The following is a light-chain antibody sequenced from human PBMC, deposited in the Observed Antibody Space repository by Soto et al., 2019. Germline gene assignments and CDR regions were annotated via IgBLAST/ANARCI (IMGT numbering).Light chain of an antibody. CDR2: DAS. CDR1: QGINKY. Sequence: DIQMTQSPSSLSASVGDRITITCRASQGINKYLNWYQQKPGKAPKVMIYDASNLEKGVPSRFSWGGCGKYFTLTTSSLQPEDFATYHCPQYDSLQLTVGGGTKVDIK. V-gene: IGKV1-33*01. CDR3: PQYDSLQLT. J-gene: IGKJ4*01.